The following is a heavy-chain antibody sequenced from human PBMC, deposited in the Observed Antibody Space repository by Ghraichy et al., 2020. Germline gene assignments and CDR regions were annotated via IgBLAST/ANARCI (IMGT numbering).Heavy chain of an antibody. Sequence: GGSLRLSCAASGFTFASYWMNWVRQAPGKGLEWVAIIKQDGSEKYYVDSVKGRFTISRDNTKNSLFLQMDSLRAEDTAVYFCAGGTGFLIDQWGQGTLVTVSS. CDR1: GFTFASYW. J-gene: IGHJ4*02. CDR2: IKQDGSEK. V-gene: IGHV3-7*03. D-gene: IGHD3/OR15-3a*01. CDR3: AGGTGFLIDQ.